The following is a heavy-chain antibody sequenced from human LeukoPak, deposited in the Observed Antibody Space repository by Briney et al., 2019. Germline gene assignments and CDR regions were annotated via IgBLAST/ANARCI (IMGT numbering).Heavy chain of an antibody. CDR2: INHSGST. V-gene: IGHV4-59*12. Sequence: SETLSLTCTVSGGSISSYYWSWIRQPAGKGLEWIGEINHSGSTNYNPSLKSRVTISVDTSKNQFSLKLSSVTAADTAVYYCARDGGGGNCSGGSCYPSFDYWGQGTLVTVSS. CDR1: GGSISSYY. D-gene: IGHD2-15*01. J-gene: IGHJ4*02. CDR3: ARDGGGGNCSGGSCYPSFDY.